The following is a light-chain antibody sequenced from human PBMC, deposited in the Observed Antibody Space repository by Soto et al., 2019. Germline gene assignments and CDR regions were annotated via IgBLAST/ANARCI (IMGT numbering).Light chain of an antibody. CDR2: GNN. CDR1: NSNIGSNY. CDR3: AAWDASLGGFYV. J-gene: IGLJ1*01. Sequence: QSVLTQPPSASGTPGQRVTISCSGSNSNIGSNYVYWYQQFPGTAPKLLIYGNNHRPSGVPDRFSASKAGASASLAISGLQSEDEGDYCCAAWDASLGGFYVFGSGTKVTVL. V-gene: IGLV1-47*02.